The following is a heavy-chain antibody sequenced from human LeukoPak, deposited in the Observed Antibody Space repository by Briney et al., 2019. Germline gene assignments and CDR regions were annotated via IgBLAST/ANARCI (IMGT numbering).Heavy chain of an antibody. J-gene: IGHJ4*02. CDR1: GFTFSSYG. V-gene: IGHV3-23*01. CDR2: VSGSGGST. Sequence: GGSLRLSCAASGFTFSSYGMSWVRQATGKGLEWVSAVSGSGGSTYYADSVKGRFTISRDNSKNTLYLQMNSLRAEDTAVYYCAKNVIVVVPAAKDYWGQGTLVTVSS. D-gene: IGHD2-2*01. CDR3: AKNVIVVVPAAKDY.